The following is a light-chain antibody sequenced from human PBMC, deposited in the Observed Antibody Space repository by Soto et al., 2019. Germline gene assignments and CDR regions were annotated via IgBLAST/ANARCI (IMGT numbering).Light chain of an antibody. CDR2: EVN. V-gene: IGLV2-8*01. Sequence: QSALTQPPSASGSPGQSVTISCTGTSSDVGGYNYVSWYQQHPGKAPKVIIYEVNKRPSGVPARFSGSKSGNTACLTVSGLKAEDEADYYCSSYPGSNNFGVFGRGTKLT. CDR3: SSYPGSNNFGV. J-gene: IGLJ2*01. CDR1: SSDVGGYNY.